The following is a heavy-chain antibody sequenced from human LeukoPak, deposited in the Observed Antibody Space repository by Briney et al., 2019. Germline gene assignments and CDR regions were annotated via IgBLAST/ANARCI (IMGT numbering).Heavy chain of an antibody. CDR1: GGSISSYY. CDR3: ASLAPTYYYDSSGPNWFDP. CDR2: IYYSGST. V-gene: IGHV4-59*08. Sequence: SETLSLTCTVSGGSISSYYWSWIRQPPGKGLEWIGYIYYSGSTNYNPSLKSRVTISVDTSKNQFSLKLSSVTAADTAVYYCASLAPTYYYDSSGPNWFDPWGQGTLVTVSS. J-gene: IGHJ5*02. D-gene: IGHD3-22*01.